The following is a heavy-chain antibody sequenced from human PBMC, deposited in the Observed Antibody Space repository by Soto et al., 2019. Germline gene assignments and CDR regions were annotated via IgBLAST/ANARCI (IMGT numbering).Heavy chain of an antibody. J-gene: IGHJ3*02. CDR3: ARGGSSDWQVALDI. Sequence: QVQQQPWGAGLLKPSETLSLTCTVYAGSFSHYYWNWIRQSPGKGREWNGKIKHGGSSSYNPSMRSRVSISVDMSKNQFSLTLSSVTAADTAVYYCARGGSSDWQVALDIWGQGTMVPVSS. V-gene: IGHV4-34*01. D-gene: IGHD6-19*01. CDR2: IKHGGSS. CDR1: AGSFSHYY.